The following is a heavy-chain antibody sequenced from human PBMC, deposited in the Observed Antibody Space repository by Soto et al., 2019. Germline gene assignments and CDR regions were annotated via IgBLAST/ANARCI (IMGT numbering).Heavy chain of an antibody. J-gene: IGHJ4*02. V-gene: IGHV4-30-4*01. D-gene: IGHD1-26*01. Sequence: QVQLQESGPGLVEPSQTLSLTCIVSGGSISSGDYNWNWIRQLPGTGLEWIGHIYGGGNTYSNPSLKRRATISLDTTKNQFSLNLNSVTAADTAVYFCARGPSGDKVDYWGQGTLVTVSS. CDR1: GGSISSGDYN. CDR3: ARGPSGDKVDY. CDR2: IYGGGNT.